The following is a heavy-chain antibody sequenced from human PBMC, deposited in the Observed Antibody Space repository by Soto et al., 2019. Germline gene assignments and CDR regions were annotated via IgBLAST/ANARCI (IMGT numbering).Heavy chain of an antibody. CDR2: IFSNDAK. CDR3: ARIRGWGWLGPNDY. V-gene: IGHV2-26*01. D-gene: IGHD3-10*01. Sequence: QVTLKEPGPVLVKPTETLTLTCTVSGFSLSNARMSVSWIRQPPGKALEWLAHIFSNDAKSYSASLKNRLTISKDTSKSQVVLTMTKMDPVDTATYYCARIRGWGWLGPNDYWGQGTLVTVSS. CDR1: GFSLSNARMS. J-gene: IGHJ4*02.